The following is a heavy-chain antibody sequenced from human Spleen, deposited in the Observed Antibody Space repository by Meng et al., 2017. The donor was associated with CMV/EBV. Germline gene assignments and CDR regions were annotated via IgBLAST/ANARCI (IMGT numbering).Heavy chain of an antibody. CDR2: VHPFGGST. V-gene: IGHV3-74*01. CDR1: GFPFSTYW. J-gene: IGHJ4*02. D-gene: IGHD5-12*01. CDR3: AKLNVPGGIGYDPFDC. Sequence: GGSLRLSCVASGFPFSTYWMHWVRQAPGKGLEWVSRVHPFGGSTTYADSVKGRFTISRDNSKNTLYLQMDSLRAEDTAMYYCAKLNVPGGIGYDPFDCWGQGTLVTVSS.